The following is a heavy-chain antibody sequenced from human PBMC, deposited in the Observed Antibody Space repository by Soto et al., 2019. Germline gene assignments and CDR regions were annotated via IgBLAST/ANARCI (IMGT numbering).Heavy chain of an antibody. J-gene: IGHJ6*02. CDR2: ISGSGGST. Sequence: EVQLLESGGGLVQPGGSLRLSCAASGFTFSSYAMSWVRQAPGKGLEWVSGISGSGGSTNYADSVKGRFTISRDNSKNPLYLQMNSLRAEDTAVYYCSSAAREYYYYGMDVWGQGTTVTVSS. CDR1: GFTFSSYA. CDR3: SSAAREYYYYGMDV. V-gene: IGHV3-23*01.